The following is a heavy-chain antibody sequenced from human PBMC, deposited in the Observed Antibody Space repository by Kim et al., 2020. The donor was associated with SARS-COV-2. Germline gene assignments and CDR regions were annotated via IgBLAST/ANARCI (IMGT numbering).Heavy chain of an antibody. D-gene: IGHD5-12*01. J-gene: IGHJ4*02. CDR1: GFTFSSYW. Sequence: GGSLRLSCAASGFTFSSYWMHWVRQAPGKGLVWVSRINSDGSSTSYADSVKGRFTISRDNAKNTLYLQTNSLRAEDTAVYYCARVDSLEYSGYDSGAHDYWGQGTLVTVSS. V-gene: IGHV3-74*01. CDR2: INSDGSST. CDR3: ARVDSLEYSGYDSGAHDY.